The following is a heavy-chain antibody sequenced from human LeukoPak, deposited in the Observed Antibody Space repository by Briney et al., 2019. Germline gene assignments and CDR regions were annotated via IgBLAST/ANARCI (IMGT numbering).Heavy chain of an antibody. Sequence: GESLKISCKGSGYTFSSYWIAWVRQMPEKGLEWMGIIYPDDPDTRYSPSFQGQVTISADKSINTAYLHWSSLQASDTAVYYCVRSASLQPLETWGQGTLVTVSS. CDR2: IYPDDPDT. D-gene: IGHD1-14*01. J-gene: IGHJ4*02. CDR3: VRSASLQPLET. CDR1: GYTFSSYW. V-gene: IGHV5-51*01.